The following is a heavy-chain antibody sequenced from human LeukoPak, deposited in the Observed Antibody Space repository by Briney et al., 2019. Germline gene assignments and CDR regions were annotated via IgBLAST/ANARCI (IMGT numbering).Heavy chain of an antibody. V-gene: IGHV3-49*04. CDR1: GFTFSSYS. Sequence: PGGSLRLSCAASGFTFSSYSMNWVRQAPGKGLEWVAFIRGEAYGGATDYAASVKGRLTISRDDSKSIAYLQMSSLKTEDTAVYYCVASDHRYCSSTSCRFDYWGQGTLVTVSS. CDR2: IRGEAYGGAT. CDR3: VASDHRYCSSTSCRFDY. J-gene: IGHJ4*02. D-gene: IGHD2-2*01.